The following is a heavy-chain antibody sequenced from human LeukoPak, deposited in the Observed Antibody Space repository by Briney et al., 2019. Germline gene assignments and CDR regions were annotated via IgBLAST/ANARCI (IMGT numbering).Heavy chain of an antibody. CDR2: INHSGST. CDR1: GGSFGGYY. V-gene: IGHV4-34*01. Sequence: SETLSLTCAVYGGSFGGYYWSWIRQPPGKGLEWIGEINHSGSTNYNPSLKSRVTISVYTSKNQFSLKLSSVTAADTAVYYCARHLAPRGYSYGYYYYYMDVWGKGTTVTVSS. CDR3: ARHLAPRGYSYGYYYYYMDV. J-gene: IGHJ6*03. D-gene: IGHD5-18*01.